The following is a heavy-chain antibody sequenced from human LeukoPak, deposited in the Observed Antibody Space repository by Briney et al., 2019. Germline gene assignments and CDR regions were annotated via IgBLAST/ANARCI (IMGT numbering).Heavy chain of an antibody. CDR2: IYSCGST. V-gene: IGHV3-66*03. CDR1: GFTVSSNY. J-gene: IGHJ5*02. CDR3: AREGAVGATDT. D-gene: IGHD1-26*01. Sequence: GGSLRLSCAASGFTVSSNYMSWVRQAPGKGLEWVSVIYSCGSTYYADSVKGRFTISRDNSKNTLYLQMNSLRAEDTAVYYCAREGAVGATDTWGQGTLVTVSS.